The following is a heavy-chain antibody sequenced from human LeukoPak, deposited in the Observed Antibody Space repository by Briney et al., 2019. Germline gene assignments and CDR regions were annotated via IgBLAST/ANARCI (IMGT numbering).Heavy chain of an antibody. J-gene: IGHJ4*02. Sequence: ASVKVSCTASGYTFTSYAMHWVRQAPGQRLEWMGWINAGNGNTKYSQKFQGRVTITRDTSASTAYMELSSLRSEDTAVYYCARGPPQRLLWFGELLYYWGQGTLVTVSS. V-gene: IGHV1-3*01. CDR2: INAGNGNT. D-gene: IGHD3-10*01. CDR3: ARGPPQRLLWFGELLYY. CDR1: GYTFTSYA.